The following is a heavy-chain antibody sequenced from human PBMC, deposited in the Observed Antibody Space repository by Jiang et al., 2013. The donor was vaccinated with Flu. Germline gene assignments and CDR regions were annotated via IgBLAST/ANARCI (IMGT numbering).Heavy chain of an antibody. Sequence: GSLRLSCAASGFTFSSYSMNGVRRAPGKGLEWVSSISSSSSYIYYADSVKGRFTISRDNAKNSLYLQMNSLRAEDTAVYYCARDGAAAGSRYSDYWGQGTLVTVSS. D-gene: IGHD6-13*01. V-gene: IGHV3-21*01. J-gene: IGHJ4*02. CDR3: ARDGAAAGSRYSDY. CDR1: GFTFSSYS. CDR2: ISSSSSYI.